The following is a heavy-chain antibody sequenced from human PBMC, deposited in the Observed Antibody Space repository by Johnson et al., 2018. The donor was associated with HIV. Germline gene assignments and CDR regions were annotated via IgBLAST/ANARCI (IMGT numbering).Heavy chain of an antibody. J-gene: IGHJ3*02. D-gene: IGHD3-10*01. V-gene: IGHV3-30*02. CDR2: IRYDGSNK. CDR1: GFTFSIYG. Sequence: QVQLVESGGGVVQPGGSLRLSCAASGFTFSIYGMHWVLQAPGKGLEWVAFIRYDGSNKYYADSVTGRLTISSDNSKNTLYLQMNSLRAEDTAVYYCARDRGGGGYSENAFDIWGQGTMVTVSS. CDR3: ARDRGGGGYSENAFDI.